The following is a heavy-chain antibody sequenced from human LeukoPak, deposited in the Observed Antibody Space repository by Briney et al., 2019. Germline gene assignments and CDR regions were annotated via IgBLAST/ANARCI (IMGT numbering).Heavy chain of an antibody. CDR1: GFTFSGSA. CDR3: TRNYDILTGGALDFDY. Sequence: PGGSLRLSCAAYGFTFSGSAMHWVRQASGKGLGWVGRIRSKANSYATAYAASVKGRFTISRDDSKNTAYLQMNSLKTEDTAVYYCTRNYDILTGGALDFDYWGQGTLVTVSS. J-gene: IGHJ4*02. D-gene: IGHD3-9*01. CDR2: IRSKANSYAT. V-gene: IGHV3-73*01.